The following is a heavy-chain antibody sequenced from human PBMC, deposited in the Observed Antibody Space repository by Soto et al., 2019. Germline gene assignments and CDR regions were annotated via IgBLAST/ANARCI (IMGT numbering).Heavy chain of an antibody. CDR1: GFTVSSNY. V-gene: IGHV3-66*01. D-gene: IGHD5-12*01. Sequence: GGSLRLSCAASGFTVSSNYMSWVRQAPGKGLEWVSVIYSGGSTYYADSVKGRFTISRDNSKNTLYLQMNSLRAEDTAVYYCARAPRYSGYDMSYWGQGTLVTVSS. CDR3: ARAPRYSGYDMSY. CDR2: IYSGGST. J-gene: IGHJ4*02.